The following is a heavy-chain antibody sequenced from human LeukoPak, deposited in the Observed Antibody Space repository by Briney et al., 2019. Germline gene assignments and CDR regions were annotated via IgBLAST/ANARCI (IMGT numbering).Heavy chain of an antibody. J-gene: IGHJ4*02. D-gene: IGHD6-13*01. CDR3: AKDSTIAAAGTHMGY. CDR1: GFAFSNYA. CDR2: ISGSGGST. Sequence: PGGSLRLSCAASGFAFSNYAMSWVRQAPGKGLEWVSAISGSGGSTYYADSVKGRFTISRDNSKNTLYLQMNSLRAEDTAVYYCAKDSTIAAAGTHMGYWGQGTLVTVSS. V-gene: IGHV3-23*01.